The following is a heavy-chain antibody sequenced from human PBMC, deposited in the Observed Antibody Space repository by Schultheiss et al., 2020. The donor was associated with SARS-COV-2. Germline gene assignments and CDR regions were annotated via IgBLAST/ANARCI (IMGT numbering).Heavy chain of an antibody. CDR1: GYTFTSYA. CDR2: IIPIFGTA. CDR3: AVPYRVRSSWQPFDY. J-gene: IGHJ4*02. D-gene: IGHD6-13*01. V-gene: IGHV1-69*13. Sequence: SVKVSCKASGYTFTSYAISWVRQAPGQGLEWMGGIIPIFGTANYAQKFQGRVTITADESTSTAYMELSSLRSEDTAVYYCAVPYRVRSSWQPFDYWGQGTLVTVAS.